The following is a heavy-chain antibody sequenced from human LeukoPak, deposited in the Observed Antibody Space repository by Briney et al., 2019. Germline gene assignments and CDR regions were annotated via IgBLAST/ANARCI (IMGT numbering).Heavy chain of an antibody. CDR3: ARATYCTNGVCRIYGMDV. V-gene: IGHV4-59*01. CDR2: IYYTGST. J-gene: IGHJ6*02. CDR1: GGSISSYY. Sequence: PSETLSLTCTVSGGSISSYYWSWIRQPPGKGLEWIGYIYYTGSTNYNPSLKSRVTISVDTSKNQFSLKLSSVTAADTAVYYCARATYCTNGVCRIYGMDVWGQGTTVTVSS. D-gene: IGHD2-8*01.